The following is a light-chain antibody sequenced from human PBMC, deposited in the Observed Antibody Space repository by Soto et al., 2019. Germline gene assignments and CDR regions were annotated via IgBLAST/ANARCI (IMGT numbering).Light chain of an antibody. V-gene: IGLV1-40*01. J-gene: IGLJ2*01. CDR2: GNS. CDR3: QSYDSSLSGSVV. Sequence: QSVLTQPPSVSGAPGQRVTISCTGSSSNIGAGYDVPWYQQLPGTAPELVIYGNSNRPSGVPDRFSGSKSGTSASLAITGLQAEDEADYSCQSYDSSLSGSVVFGGGTKLTVL. CDR1: SSNIGAGYD.